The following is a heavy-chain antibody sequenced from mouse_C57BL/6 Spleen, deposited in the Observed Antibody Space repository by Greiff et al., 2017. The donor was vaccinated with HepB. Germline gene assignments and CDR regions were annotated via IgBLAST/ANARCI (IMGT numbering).Heavy chain of an antibody. D-gene: IGHD2-1*01. CDR3: EGIYYGKGFAY. CDR2: IYPGDGDT. V-gene: IGHV1-80*01. Sequence: QVQLQQSGAELVKPGASVKISCKASGYAFSSYWMNWVKQRPGKGLEWIGQIYPGDGDTNYNGKFKGKATLTADKSSSTAYMQLSSLTSEDSAVYFCEGIYYGKGFAYWGQGTLVTVSA. J-gene: IGHJ3*01. CDR1: GYAFSSYW.